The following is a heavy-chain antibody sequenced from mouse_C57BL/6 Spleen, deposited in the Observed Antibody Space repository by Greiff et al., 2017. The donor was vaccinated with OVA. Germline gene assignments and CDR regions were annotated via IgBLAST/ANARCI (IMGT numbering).Heavy chain of an antibody. Sequence: EVKVEESGGGLVQPGGSMKLSCVASGFTFSNYWMNWVRQSPEKGLEWVAQIRLKSDNYATHYAESVKGRFTISRDDSKSSVYLQMNNLRAEDTGIYYCTGYYSNPLDYWGQGTTLTVSS. J-gene: IGHJ2*01. CDR3: TGYYSNPLDY. CDR2: IRLKSDNYAT. V-gene: IGHV6-3*01. CDR1: GFTFSNYW. D-gene: IGHD2-5*01.